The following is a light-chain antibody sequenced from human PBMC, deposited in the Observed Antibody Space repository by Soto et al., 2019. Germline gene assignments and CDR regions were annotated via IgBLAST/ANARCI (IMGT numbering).Light chain of an antibody. CDR1: QGISNF. V-gene: IGKV1-27*01. Sequence: DIPMTQSPSSLSASVGDRVTITCRASQGISNFLAWYQQKPGKVPKLLIYAASTLQSGVPSRFSGSGSGTDFTLTISSLQPEDVATYYCQKYNSAPPAFGQGTRLEIK. J-gene: IGKJ5*01. CDR2: AAS. CDR3: QKYNSAPPA.